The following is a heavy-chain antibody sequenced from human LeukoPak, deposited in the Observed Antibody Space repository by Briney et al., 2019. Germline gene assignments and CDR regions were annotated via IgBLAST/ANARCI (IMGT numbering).Heavy chain of an antibody. CDR2: IYYSGST. Sequence: SETLSLTCTVSGGSISNYYWSWIRQPPGKGLEWIGYIYYSGSTNYNPSLKSRVTISVDTSKNQFSLKLSSVTAADTAVYYCASHYYDSSGYYYYYMDVWGKGTTVTISS. J-gene: IGHJ6*03. V-gene: IGHV4-59*01. CDR3: ASHYYDSSGYYYYYMDV. D-gene: IGHD3-22*01. CDR1: GGSISNYY.